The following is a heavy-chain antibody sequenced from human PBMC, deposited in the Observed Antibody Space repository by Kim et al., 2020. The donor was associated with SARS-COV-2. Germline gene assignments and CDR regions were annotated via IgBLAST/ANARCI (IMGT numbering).Heavy chain of an antibody. J-gene: IGHJ6*02. Sequence: SETLSLTCAVYGGSFSGYYWSWIRQPPGKGLEWIGEINHSGSTNYNPSLKSRVTISVDTSKNQFSLKLSSVTAADTAVYYCARGPYRTYSSSWSRMTYYYGMDVWGQGTTVTVSS. V-gene: IGHV4-34*01. D-gene: IGHD6-13*01. CDR3: ARGPYRTYSSSWSRMTYYYGMDV. CDR1: GGSFSGYY. CDR2: INHSGST.